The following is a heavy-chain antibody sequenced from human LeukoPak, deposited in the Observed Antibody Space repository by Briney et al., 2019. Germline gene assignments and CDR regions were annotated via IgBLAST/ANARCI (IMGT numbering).Heavy chain of an antibody. CDR3: ARGRIRTAPHGASSSRDDAFDI. CDR2: IYTSGST. Sequence: SQTLSLTCTVSGGSISSGSYYWSWIRQPAGKGLEWIGRIYTSGSTNYNPSLKSRVTISVDTSKNQFSLKLSSVTAADTAVYYCARGRIRTAPHGASSSRDDAFDIWGQGTMVTVSS. D-gene: IGHD6-13*01. J-gene: IGHJ3*02. CDR1: GGSISSGSYY. V-gene: IGHV4-61*02.